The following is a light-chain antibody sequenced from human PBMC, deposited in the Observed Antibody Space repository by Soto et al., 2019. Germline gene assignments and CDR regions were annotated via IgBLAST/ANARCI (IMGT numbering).Light chain of an antibody. V-gene: IGKV1-5*03. CDR1: QYISSW. CDR3: QQYNSQRT. CDR2: KAS. J-gene: IGKJ1*01. Sequence: DIQMTQSPSTLSASVGDRVTITCRASQYISSWLAWYQQKPGKAPKLLIYKASSLESGVPSRFSGSGSGTEFTLTISSLQPYDFASYSCQQYNSQRTVGQGTKVEIK.